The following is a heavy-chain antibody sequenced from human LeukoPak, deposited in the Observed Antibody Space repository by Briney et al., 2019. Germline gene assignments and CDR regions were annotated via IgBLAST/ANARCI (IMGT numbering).Heavy chain of an antibody. CDR3: ARGKYYYDSSGYCL. CDR1: GYTFTSYD. CDR2: MNPNSGNT. Sequence: GASVKVSCKASGYTFTSYDINWVRQATGQGLEWMGWMNPNSGNTGYAQKFQGRVTITRNTSISTAYMELRSLRSDDTAVYYCARGKYYYDSSGYCLWGQGTLVTVSS. D-gene: IGHD3-22*01. J-gene: IGHJ4*02. V-gene: IGHV1-8*03.